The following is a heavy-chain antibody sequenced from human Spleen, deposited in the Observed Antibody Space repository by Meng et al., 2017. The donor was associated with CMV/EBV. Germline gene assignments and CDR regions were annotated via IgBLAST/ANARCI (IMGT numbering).Heavy chain of an antibody. CDR3: ARDLTPRNDMIVVVITTGYFDY. J-gene: IGHJ4*02. D-gene: IGHD3-22*01. Sequence: GESLKISCAASGFTFDDYAMHWVRQAPGKGLEWVSSISSSSSYIYYADSVKGRFTISRDNAKNSLYLQMNSLRAEDTAVYYCARDLTPRNDMIVVVITTGYFDYWGQGTLVTVSS. V-gene: IGHV3-21*01. CDR1: GFTFDDYA. CDR2: ISSSSSYI.